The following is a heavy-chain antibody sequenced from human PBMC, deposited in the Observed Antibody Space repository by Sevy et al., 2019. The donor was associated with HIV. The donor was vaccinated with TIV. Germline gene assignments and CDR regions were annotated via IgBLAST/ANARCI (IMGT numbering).Heavy chain of an antibody. CDR2: ISGGGYSDDST. D-gene: IGHD5-12*01. Sequence: GGSLRLSCVASGFTFNTYAMNWVRQTPGKGLEWVSAISGGGYSDDSTYYADSVKGRFTISRDNSKNTLYLQMNNLKTDDTAIYYCTKDEAYTVATSYYFDYWGQGTLVTVSS. V-gene: IGHV3-23*01. CDR1: GFTFNTYA. CDR3: TKDEAYTVATSYYFDY. J-gene: IGHJ4*02.